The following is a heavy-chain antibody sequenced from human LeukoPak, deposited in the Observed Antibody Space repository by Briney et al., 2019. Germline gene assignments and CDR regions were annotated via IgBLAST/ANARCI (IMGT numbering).Heavy chain of an antibody. Sequence: GGSLRLSCAASGFTFSSYWMSWVRQAPGKGLEWVANIKQDGSEKYYVDSVKGRFTISRDNAKNSLYLQMNSLRAEDTAVYYCARGQYYDYVWGSYRYTVEGYDYWGQGTLVTVSP. CDR1: GFTFSSYW. D-gene: IGHD3-16*02. J-gene: IGHJ4*02. CDR2: IKQDGSEK. CDR3: ARGQYYDYVWGSYRYTVEGYDY. V-gene: IGHV3-7*04.